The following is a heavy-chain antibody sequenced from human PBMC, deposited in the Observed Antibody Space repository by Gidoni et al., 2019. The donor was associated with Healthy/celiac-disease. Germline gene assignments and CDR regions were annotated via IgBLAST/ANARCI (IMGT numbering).Heavy chain of an antibody. CDR1: GGAIRRGGYS. CDR3: ARVNSNYVPYYYGMDV. CDR2: IYHSGST. V-gene: IGHV4-30-2*01. D-gene: IGHD4-4*01. J-gene: IGHJ6*02. Sequence: LQLQESGSGLVKPSKTLSLTCAVSGGAIRRGGYSWSWIRKPPGKGLEWIGYIYHSGSTYYNPALKSRVTISVDRSKNQFSLKLSSVTAADTAVYYCARVNSNYVPYYYGMDVWGQGTTVTVSS.